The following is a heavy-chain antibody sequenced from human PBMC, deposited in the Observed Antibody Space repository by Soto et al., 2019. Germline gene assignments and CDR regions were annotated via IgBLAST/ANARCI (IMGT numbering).Heavy chain of an antibody. CDR2: IYYSGST. D-gene: IGHD2-2*01. J-gene: IGHJ5*02. V-gene: IGHV4-30-4*01. CDR3: ARGALLVPAALPYNSIDP. Sequence: LSLTCTVSGGSISSGDCYWSWIRQPPGKGLEWIGYIYYSGSTYYNPSLKSRVTISVDTSKNQFSLKLSSVTAADTAVYYCARGALLVPAALPYNSIDPCGQGPLVTLST. CDR1: GGSISSGDCY.